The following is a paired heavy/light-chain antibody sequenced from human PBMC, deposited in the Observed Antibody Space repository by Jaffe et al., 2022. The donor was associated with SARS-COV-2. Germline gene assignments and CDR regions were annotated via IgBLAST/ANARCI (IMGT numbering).Light chain of an antibody. CDR2: DNY. V-gene: IGLV1-51*01. CDR3: GTWDASLNNGRV. J-gene: IGLJ3*02. Sequence: QSVLTQPPSVSAAPGQKVTISCSGSSSNIGRNYVSWYQQFPGTAPKLLIYDNYKRPSGIPDRFSGSKSGTSATLGITGLQTGDEADYYCGTWDASLNNGRVFGGGTKVTVL. CDR1: SSNIGRNY.
Heavy chain of an antibody. V-gene: IGHV3-7*01. D-gene: IGHD3-10*01. CDR2: MNQDGSER. CDR3: VRDIRAVGSTYYFDY. Sequence: EVQLVESGGDLVQPGGSLRLSCAASGFSFSSYWMSWVRQAPGKGLEWVANMNQDGSERYYVDSVEGRFTVSRDNAKNSLYLQMNSLDSEDTAVYFCVRDIRAVGSTYYFDYWGQGTLVTVSS. J-gene: IGHJ4*02. CDR1: GFSFSSYW.